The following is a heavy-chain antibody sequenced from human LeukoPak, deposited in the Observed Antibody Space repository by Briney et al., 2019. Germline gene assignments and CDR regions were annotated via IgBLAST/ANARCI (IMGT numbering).Heavy chain of an antibody. CDR1: GLSFNTYT. D-gene: IGHD3-10*01. CDR3: VKDWGVLPDYTADGFDI. CDR2: ISSGSDFI. V-gene: IGHV3-21*01. Sequence: PGGSLRLSCAASGLSFNTYTMTWVRQAPGKGLEWVSSISSGSDFIYYADSVKGRFTISRDNARNTLFLQMTILSAEDTAVYYCVKDWGVLPDYTADGFDIWGPGTMITVSS. J-gene: IGHJ3*02.